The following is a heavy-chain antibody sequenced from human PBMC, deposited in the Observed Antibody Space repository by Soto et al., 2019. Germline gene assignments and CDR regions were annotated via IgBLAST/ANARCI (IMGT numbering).Heavy chain of an antibody. CDR1: GYMFTTYD. Sequence: ASVKVSCKASGYMFTTYDIMWVRQATGQGLEWMGIINPSGGSTSYAQKFQGRVTMTRDTSTSTVYMELSSLRSEDTAVYYCARCTDPTDFGVVTSPMDVWGQGTTVTVSS. D-gene: IGHD3-3*01. V-gene: IGHV1-46*01. J-gene: IGHJ6*02. CDR2: INPSGGST. CDR3: ARCTDPTDFGVVTSPMDV.